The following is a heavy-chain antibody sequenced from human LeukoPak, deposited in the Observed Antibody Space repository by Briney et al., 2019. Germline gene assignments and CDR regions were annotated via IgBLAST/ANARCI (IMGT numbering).Heavy chain of an antibody. V-gene: IGHV1-69*13. CDR3: ARGGSPNYLFYYMDV. Sequence: SVTVSCKASGGTFSSYAIYWVRQAPGQGLECMGGIIPISGTTNYAQKFQGRVTITADESTTTAYMELSSLKFDDTAVYYCARGGSPNYLFYYMDVWGKGTTVTVSS. CDR2: IIPISGTT. J-gene: IGHJ6*03. D-gene: IGHD3-16*01. CDR1: GGTFSSYA.